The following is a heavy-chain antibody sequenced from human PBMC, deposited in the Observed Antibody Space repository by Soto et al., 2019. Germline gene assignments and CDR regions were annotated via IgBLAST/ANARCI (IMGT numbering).Heavy chain of an antibody. CDR3: ARNGDSSGYYLDY. CDR2: ISYDGSNK. V-gene: IGHV3-30-3*01. J-gene: IGHJ4*02. Sequence: QVQLVESGGGVVQPGRSLRLSCAASGFTFSSYAMHWVRQAPGKGLEWVAVISYDGSNKYYADSVKGRFTISRDNSKNTLYLQMTSLRAEDPAVYYCARNGDSSGYYLDYWGQGTLGTVSS. D-gene: IGHD3-22*01. CDR1: GFTFSSYA.